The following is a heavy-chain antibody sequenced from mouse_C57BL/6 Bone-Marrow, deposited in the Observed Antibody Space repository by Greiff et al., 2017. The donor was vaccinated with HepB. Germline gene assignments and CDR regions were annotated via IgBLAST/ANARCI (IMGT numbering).Heavy chain of an antibody. V-gene: IGHV1-55*01. CDR2: IYPGSGST. J-gene: IGHJ3*01. D-gene: IGHD2-3*01. Sequence: QVQLKQPGAELVKPGASVKMSCKASGYTFTSYWITWVKQRPGQGLEWIGDIYPGSGSTNYNEKFKSKATLTVDTSSRTAYMQLSSLASEDSAVYYCAREGMEGFAYWGQGTLVTVSA. CDR3: AREGMEGFAY. CDR1: GYTFTSYW.